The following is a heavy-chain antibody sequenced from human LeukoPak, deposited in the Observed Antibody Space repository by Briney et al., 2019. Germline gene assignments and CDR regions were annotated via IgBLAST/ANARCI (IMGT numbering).Heavy chain of an antibody. CDR3: ARGLDFGVVSGSDY. Sequence: ASVKVSCKASGYTFTGYYMHWVRQAPGQGLEWMGWINPNSGGTNYAQKFQGRVTMTRDTSISTAYMELSRLRSDDTAVYYCARGLDFGVVSGSDYWGQGTLVTVSS. CDR1: GYTFTGYY. CDR2: INPNSGGT. J-gene: IGHJ4*02. V-gene: IGHV1-2*02. D-gene: IGHD3-3*01.